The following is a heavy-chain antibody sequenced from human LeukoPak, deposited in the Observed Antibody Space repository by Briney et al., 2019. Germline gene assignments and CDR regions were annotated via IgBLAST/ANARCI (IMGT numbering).Heavy chain of an antibody. J-gene: IGHJ4*02. Sequence: GGSLRLSCAASRFTFSTYGMHWVRQAPGKGLEWVAFIRYDGSNKYYADSVKGRFTISRDNSKNTLYLQTNSLRAEDTAVYFCAKESTGSTSLDYWGQGTLVTVSS. V-gene: IGHV3-30*02. CDR2: IRYDGSNK. D-gene: IGHD1-7*01. CDR1: RFTFSTYG. CDR3: AKESTGSTSLDY.